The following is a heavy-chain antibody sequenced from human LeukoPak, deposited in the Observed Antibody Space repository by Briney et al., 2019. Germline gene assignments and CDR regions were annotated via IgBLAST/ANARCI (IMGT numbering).Heavy chain of an antibody. D-gene: IGHD1-26*01. Sequence: SETLSLTCTVSGGSISSHYWNWIRQPPGKGLEWIGYIYYSGSTNYNPSLKSRVTISVDTSKNQFSLKLSSVTAADTAVYYCARDRVGMDVWGKGTTVTVSS. V-gene: IGHV4-59*11. CDR2: IYYSGST. J-gene: IGHJ6*03. CDR3: ARDRVGMDV. CDR1: GGSISSHY.